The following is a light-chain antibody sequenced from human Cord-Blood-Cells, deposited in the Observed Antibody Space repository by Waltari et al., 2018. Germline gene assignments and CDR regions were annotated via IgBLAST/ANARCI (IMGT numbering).Light chain of an antibody. V-gene: IGLV3-21*04. CDR1: NIGSKS. CDR2: YDS. Sequence: SYVLTQSPSVSVAPGKTARITCGGNNIGSKSVHWYQQKPGQAPVLVIYYDSYRPSGIPERFSGSNSGNTATLTISRVEAGDEADYYCQVWDSSSDHVVFGGGTKLTVL. J-gene: IGLJ2*01. CDR3: QVWDSSSDHVV.